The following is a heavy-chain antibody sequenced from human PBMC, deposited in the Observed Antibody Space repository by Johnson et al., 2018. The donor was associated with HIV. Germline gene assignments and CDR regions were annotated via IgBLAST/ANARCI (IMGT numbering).Heavy chain of an antibody. CDR2: ISWNSGSI. CDR1: GFTFDEHG. Sequence: VQLVESGGGVVQPGRSLRLSCAASGFTFDEHGMSWVRQAPGKWLEWVSGISWNSGSIGYADSVKGRFTISREHAKNSLYLHMNRLRGADTAVYFCTRGFYAPSSGYSEPSGRVDAFDVWGQGTMVTVSS. J-gene: IGHJ3*01. D-gene: IGHD3-22*01. CDR3: TRGFYAPSSGYSEPSGRVDAFDV. V-gene: IGHV3-9*01.